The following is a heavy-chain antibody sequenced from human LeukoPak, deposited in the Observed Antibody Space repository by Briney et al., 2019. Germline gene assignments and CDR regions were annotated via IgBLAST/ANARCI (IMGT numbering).Heavy chain of an antibody. V-gene: IGHV3-21*01. J-gene: IGHJ4*02. CDR3: ARDRGGWQFDY. Sequence: GGSLRLSCAAPGFTFSSYSMNWVRQAPGKGLEWVSSISSSSSYIYYADSVKGRFTISRDNAKNSLYLQMNSLRAEDTAVYYCARDRGGWQFDYWGQGTLVTVSS. CDR2: ISSSSSYI. CDR1: GFTFSSYS. D-gene: IGHD6-19*01.